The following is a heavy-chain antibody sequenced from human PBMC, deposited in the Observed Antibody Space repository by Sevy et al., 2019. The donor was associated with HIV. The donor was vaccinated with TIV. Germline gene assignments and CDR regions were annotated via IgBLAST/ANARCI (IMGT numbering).Heavy chain of an antibody. CDR2: IKQDGSEK. CDR3: ATSRTFDY. J-gene: IGHJ4*02. V-gene: IGHV3-7*01. Sequence: GESLKISCAASGFTFSSYWMNWVRQAPGKGLEWVANIKQDGSEKYYVESVKGRFTISRDNAKNSLYLQMNSLRAEDTAVYYCATSRTFDYWGQRTPVTVSS. CDR1: GFTFSSYW.